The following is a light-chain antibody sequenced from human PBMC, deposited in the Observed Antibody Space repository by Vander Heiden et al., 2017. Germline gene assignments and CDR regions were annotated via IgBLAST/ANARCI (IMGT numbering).Light chain of an antibody. CDR2: GAA. Sequence: EFVLTQSPGTLSLSPGERATLSCRASQSVSSSYLAWYQQKPGQAPRLLIYGAASRATGIPDRFSGSESGTDFTLTISRLEPEDFAVYYCQQYGSSPGTFGQGTKLEIK. CDR1: QSVSSSY. J-gene: IGKJ2*01. CDR3: QQYGSSPGT. V-gene: IGKV3-20*01.